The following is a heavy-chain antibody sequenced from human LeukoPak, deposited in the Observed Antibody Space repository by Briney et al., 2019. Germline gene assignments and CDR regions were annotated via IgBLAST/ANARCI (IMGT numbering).Heavy chain of an antibody. V-gene: IGHV4-59*05. CDR2: IYYSGST. Sequence: SETLSLTCTVSGGSISSYYWSWIRQPPGKGLEWIGSIYYSGSTYYNPSLKSRVTISVDTSKNQFSLKLSSVTAADTAVYYCARRLLGYDSWGQGTLVTVSS. D-gene: IGHD2-8*01. CDR3: ARRLLGYDS. CDR1: GGSISSYY. J-gene: IGHJ4*02.